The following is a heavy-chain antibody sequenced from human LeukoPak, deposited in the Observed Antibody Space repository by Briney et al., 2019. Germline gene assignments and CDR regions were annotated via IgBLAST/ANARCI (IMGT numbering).Heavy chain of an antibody. CDR2: ISSSGSTI. Sequence: PGGSLRLSCAASGFTFSSFEINWVRQAPGKGLEWVSYISSSGSTIYYPDSVKGRFTISRDNAKNSLYLQMNSLRDEDTAVYYCARDRGYYDSSGYHPDAFDIWGQGTMVTVSS. CDR1: GFTFSSFE. J-gene: IGHJ3*02. CDR3: ARDRGYYDSSGYHPDAFDI. D-gene: IGHD3-22*01. V-gene: IGHV3-48*03.